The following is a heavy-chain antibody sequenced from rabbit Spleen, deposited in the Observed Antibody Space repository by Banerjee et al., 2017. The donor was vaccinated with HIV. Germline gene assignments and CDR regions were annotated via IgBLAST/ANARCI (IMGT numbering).Heavy chain of an antibody. J-gene: IGHJ6*01. CDR1: GFPFSNKAV. CDR2: INAVTGKA. D-gene: IGHD1-1*01. V-gene: IGHV1S45*01. Sequence: QEQLEESGGGLVQPEGSLTLTCKASGFPFSNKAVVCWVRQAPGKGLEWIACINAVTGKAVYANWAKGRFTFSKASSTTVTLQMTRLTAADTATYFCARDTSSSFSSYGMDLWGPGTLVTVS. CDR3: ARDTSSSFSSYGMDL.